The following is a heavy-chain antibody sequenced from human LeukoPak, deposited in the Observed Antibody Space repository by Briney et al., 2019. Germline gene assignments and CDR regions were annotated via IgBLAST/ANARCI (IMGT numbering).Heavy chain of an antibody. CDR2: IYTSGST. CDR1: GGSISSYY. CDR3: ARHSRGKTWFDP. J-gene: IGHJ5*02. V-gene: IGHV4-4*09. Sequence: SETLSLTCTVSGGSISSYYWSWIRQPPGKGLEWIGYIYTSGSTNYNPSLKSRVTISVDTSKNQFSLKLSSVTAADTAVYYCARHSRGKTWFDPWGQGTLVTVSS.